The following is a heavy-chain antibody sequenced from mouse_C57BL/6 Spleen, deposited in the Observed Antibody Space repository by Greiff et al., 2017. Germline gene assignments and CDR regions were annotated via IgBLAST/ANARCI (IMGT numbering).Heavy chain of an antibody. CDR1: GFSLTSYG. CDR2: IWSGGST. Sequence: QVQLKESGPGLVQPSQSLSITCTVSGFSLTSYGVHWVRQSPGKGLEWLGVIWSGGSTDYNAAFISRLSISKDNSKSQVFFKMNSLQADDTAIYYCARRTSTRDSNPYYAMDYWGQGTSVTVSS. D-gene: IGHD2-5*01. V-gene: IGHV2-2*01. CDR3: ARRTSTRDSNPYYAMDY. J-gene: IGHJ4*01.